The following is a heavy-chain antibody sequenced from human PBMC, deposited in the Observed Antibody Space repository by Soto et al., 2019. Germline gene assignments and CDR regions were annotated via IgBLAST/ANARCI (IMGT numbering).Heavy chain of an antibody. CDR3: ARSSIKPQVFMYPFDS. CDR2: IYYSGTT. V-gene: IGHV4-28*01. Sequence: SETLSLTCAVFGYSISSSNWWGWIRQPPGKGLEWIGYIYYSGTTYYNPSLKSRVTMSVDTSKNQFSLKLTSVTAADTAVYYCARSSIKPQVFMYPFDSWSQGTLVTVSS. CDR1: GYSISSSNW. D-gene: IGHD3-3*01. J-gene: IGHJ4*02.